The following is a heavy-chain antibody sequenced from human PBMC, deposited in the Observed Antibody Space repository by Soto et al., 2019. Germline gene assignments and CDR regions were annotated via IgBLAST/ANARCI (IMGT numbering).Heavy chain of an antibody. CDR2: INPSGGST. CDR3: ARVYYYSRGLKIRGMIHDALDI. V-gene: IGHV1-46*01. J-gene: IGHJ3*02. CDR1: GDTFTSYY. D-gene: IGHD3-22*01. Sequence: SVKVSCKASGDTFTSYYMHWVQQAPGQGLEWMGIINPSGGSTSYAQKFQGRVTMTGDTSTSTVYMELSSLRSEDTAVNYCARVYYYSRGLKIRGMIHDALDIRRQETRVTVSS.